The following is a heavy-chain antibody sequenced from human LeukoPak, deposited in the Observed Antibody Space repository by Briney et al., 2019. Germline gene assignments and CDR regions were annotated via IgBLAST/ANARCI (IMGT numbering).Heavy chain of an antibody. Sequence: PGASLQISCEGAGFIFTSYWIGCVRQMPGKGLEGMGISYPGDSDTKYSPSLQAQVTISANKSISTAYLQWSTLKASDTPMYYCARRSMVRAVPSSAEYWGEEALVSVSS. CDR1: GFIFTSYW. CDR3: ARRSMVRAVPSSAEY. J-gene: IGHJ4*02. D-gene: IGHD3-10*01. CDR2: SYPGDSDT. V-gene: IGHV5-51*01.